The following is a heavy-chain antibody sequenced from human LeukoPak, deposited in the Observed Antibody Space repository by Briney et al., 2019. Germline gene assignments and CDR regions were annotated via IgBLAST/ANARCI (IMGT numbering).Heavy chain of an antibody. J-gene: IGHJ3*02. Sequence: SETLSLTCTVSGGSISSSSYSWGWIRQPPGKGLEWIGSIYYSGSTYYNPSLKSRVPISVDRSKNQFSLKLSSVTAADTAVYYCARDRIQDYGDPDAFDIWGQGTMVTVSS. V-gene: IGHV4-39*07. D-gene: IGHD4-17*01. CDR1: GGSISSSSYS. CDR2: IYYSGST. CDR3: ARDRIQDYGDPDAFDI.